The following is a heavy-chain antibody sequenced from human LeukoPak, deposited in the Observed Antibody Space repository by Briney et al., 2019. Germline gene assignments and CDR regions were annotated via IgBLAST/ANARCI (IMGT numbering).Heavy chain of an antibody. CDR2: ISSSGNT. D-gene: IGHD3-3*01. CDR1: GGSIRSSYYY. CDR3: ARLGAGPTYYDFWSGYSSFYFDY. Sequence: SETLSLTCTVSGGSIRSSYYYWGWIRQPPGKGLEWIGGISSSGNTYYNPSLKSRIIISVDTSKNHFSLKLSSVTAADTAVYYCARLGAGPTYYDFWSGYSSFYFDYWGQGTLVTVSS. J-gene: IGHJ4*02. V-gene: IGHV4-39*02.